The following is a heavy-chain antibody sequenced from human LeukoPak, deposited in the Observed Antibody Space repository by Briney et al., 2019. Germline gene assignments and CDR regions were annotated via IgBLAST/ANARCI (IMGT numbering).Heavy chain of an antibody. J-gene: IGHJ3*02. CDR2: INHSGST. CDR1: GGSFSGYY. Sequence: SETLSLTCAVYGGSFSGYYWSWIRQPPGKGLEWIGEINHSGSTNYNPSLKSRVTISVDTSKNQFSLKLSSVTAADTAVYYCARVLAIAAAGPDAFDIWGQGTMVTVSS. CDR3: ARVLAIAAAGPDAFDI. V-gene: IGHV4-34*01. D-gene: IGHD6-13*01.